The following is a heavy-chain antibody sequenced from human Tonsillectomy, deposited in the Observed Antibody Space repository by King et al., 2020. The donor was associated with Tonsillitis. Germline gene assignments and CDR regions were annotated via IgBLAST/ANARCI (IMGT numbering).Heavy chain of an antibody. Sequence: QLQESGSGLVKPSQTLSLTCAVSGGSISSGDFSWSWIRQPPGKGLEWIAYIYHSGSTYYNPSLKSRVTIFVDRSKNKFFLKLNSVSAADTAVYYCARAGSIAAAGTGYFFDSWGQGNLGTVSS. V-gene: IGHV4-30-2*01. CDR2: IYHSGST. CDR1: GGSISSGDFS. D-gene: IGHD6-13*01. CDR3: ARAGSIAAAGTGYFFDS. J-gene: IGHJ4*02.